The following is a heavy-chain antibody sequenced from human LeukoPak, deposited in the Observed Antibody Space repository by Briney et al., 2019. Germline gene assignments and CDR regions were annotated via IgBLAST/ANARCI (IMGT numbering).Heavy chain of an antibody. CDR3: ARGHAIAAAGMLDY. CDR1: GGTFSSYA. Sequence: ASVKVSCKASGGTFSSYAISWVRQAPGQGLEWVGIINPSGGSTSYAQKFQGRVTMTRDTSTSTVYMELSSLRSEDTAVYYCARGHAIAAAGMLDYWGQGTLVTVSS. V-gene: IGHV1-46*01. D-gene: IGHD6-13*01. J-gene: IGHJ4*02. CDR2: INPSGGST.